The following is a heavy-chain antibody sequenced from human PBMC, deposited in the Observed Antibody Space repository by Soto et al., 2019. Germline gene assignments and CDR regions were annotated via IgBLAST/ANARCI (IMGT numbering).Heavy chain of an antibody. V-gene: IGHV3-23*01. D-gene: IGHD6-13*01. CDR3: AKKXGGHPHLVRARAGYFDY. J-gene: IGHJ4*02. CDR1: GFTFSSYA. Sequence: PGGSLRLSCAASGFTFSSYAMSWVRQAPGKGLEWVSAINSSGGSTYYADSMKGRFTISRDNSKHTLYLQMNSVRADETAVYYGAKKXGGHPHLVRARAGYFDYWGQGTLVTVSS. CDR2: INSSGGST.